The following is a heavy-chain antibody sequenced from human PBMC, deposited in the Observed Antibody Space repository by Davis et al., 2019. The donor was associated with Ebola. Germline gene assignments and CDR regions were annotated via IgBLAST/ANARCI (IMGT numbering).Heavy chain of an antibody. CDR2: IGGSGGST. J-gene: IGHJ6*02. V-gene: IGHV3-23*01. D-gene: IGHD1-1*01. CDR3: AKGARPGTTNRYFYGVDV. Sequence: GESLKISCAASGFTFSTYAMSWVRQAPGKGLEWVSGIGGSGGSTYYADSVKGRFTISRDSSKNTLYLQMNSLRAEDTAVYYCAKGARPGTTNRYFYGVDVWGQGTTVTVSS. CDR1: GFTFSTYA.